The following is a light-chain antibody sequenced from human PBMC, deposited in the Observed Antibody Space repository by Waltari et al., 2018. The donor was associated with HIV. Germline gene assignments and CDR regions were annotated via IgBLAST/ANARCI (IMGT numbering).Light chain of an antibody. V-gene: IGLV2-14*01. CDR2: DVY. CDR1: SNDVGAYDY. CDR3: ASFTSGRLNV. Sequence: QSALTQPASVSGSPGQSISISCTGTSNDVGAYDYVSWYQQSPGKVPKLPIYDVYNRPSRISNRFSGSKSGNTASLTISGLQTEDESDYYCASFTSGRLNVFGSGTKVTVL. J-gene: IGLJ1*01.